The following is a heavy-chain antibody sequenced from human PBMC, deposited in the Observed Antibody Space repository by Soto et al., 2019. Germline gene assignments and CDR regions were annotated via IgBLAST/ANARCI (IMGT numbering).Heavy chain of an antibody. V-gene: IGHV4-59*01. CDR3: ARGSAAIMVD. J-gene: IGHJ4*02. D-gene: IGHD2-2*01. CDR2: IYYSGST. CDR1: GGSISSYY. Sequence: QVQLQELGPGLLKPSETLSLTCTVSGGSISSYYWSWIRQPPGKGLEWIGYIYYSGSTNYNPSLKSRVTIAVDTSKNQFSLKLSSVTAADTAVYYCARGSAAIMVDWGQGTLVTVSS.